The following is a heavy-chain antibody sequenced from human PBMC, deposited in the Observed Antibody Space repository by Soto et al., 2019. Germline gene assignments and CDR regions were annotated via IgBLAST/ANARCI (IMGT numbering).Heavy chain of an antibody. D-gene: IGHD6-6*01. V-gene: IGHV4-34*01. J-gene: IGHJ6*02. Sequence: SETLSLTCAVYGGSFSGYYWSWIRQPPGKGLEWSGEIKHSGSTNYNPSLKSRVTISVDTPKNQFSLNLSSVTAADPGVYDCGRVVRAVARSSSGKVVVCPYYYYGMDVWGQGNTVTVSS. CDR2: IKHSGST. CDR3: GRVVRAVARSSSGKVVVCPYYYYGMDV. CDR1: GGSFSGYY.